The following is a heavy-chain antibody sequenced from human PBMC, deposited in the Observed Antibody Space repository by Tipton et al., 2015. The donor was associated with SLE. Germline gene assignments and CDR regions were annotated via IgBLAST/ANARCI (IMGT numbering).Heavy chain of an antibody. J-gene: IGHJ3*02. Sequence: QSGAEVKKPGSSVKVSCKASGGTFSSYAISWVRQAPGQGLEWMGRIIPIFGTANYAQKFQGRVTITADESTSTAYMELSSLRSDDTAVYYCARDHGSSFGNAFDIWGRGTMVTVSS. CDR3: ARDHGSSFGNAFDI. D-gene: IGHD6-13*01. CDR2: IIPIFGTA. V-gene: IGHV1-69*13. CDR1: GGTFSSYA.